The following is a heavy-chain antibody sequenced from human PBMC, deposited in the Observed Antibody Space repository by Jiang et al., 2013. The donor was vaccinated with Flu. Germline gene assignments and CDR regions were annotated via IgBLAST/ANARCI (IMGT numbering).Heavy chain of an antibody. CDR1: GFIFIDHY. V-gene: IGHV3-72*01. CDR3: ARIGYSSGDFDY. J-gene: IGHJ4*02. Sequence: VQLVESGGGLVQPGGSLRLSCAASGFIFIDHYMDWVRQAPGKGLEWVARIGNKADRYITQYAASVKGRFTISRDDSKSSLFLQMTSLKTXDTAMYYCARIGYSSGDFDYWGQGTLVTVSS. D-gene: IGHD6-19*01. CDR2: IGNKADRYIT.